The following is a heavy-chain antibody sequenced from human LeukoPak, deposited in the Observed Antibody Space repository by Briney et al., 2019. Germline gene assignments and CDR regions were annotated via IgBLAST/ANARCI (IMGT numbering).Heavy chain of an antibody. Sequence: SDTLSLTCTVSGGSISSHYWIWMRQLPGKGREWIGYIYYSGSTNYNPSLKSRVTISVDTSKNQFSLKLSSVTAADTAVYYCARGVDSGYDYSLLYYYYYYMDVWGKGTTVTVSS. D-gene: IGHD5-12*01. V-gene: IGHV4-59*11. CDR2: IYYSGST. CDR3: ARGVDSGYDYSLLYYYYYYMDV. J-gene: IGHJ6*03. CDR1: GGSISSHY.